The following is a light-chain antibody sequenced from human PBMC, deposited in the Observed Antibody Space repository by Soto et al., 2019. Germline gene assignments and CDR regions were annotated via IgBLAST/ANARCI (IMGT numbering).Light chain of an antibody. Sequence: QSALTQPASVSGPPGQSITISCIGSSSDIGNYNYVSWYQQHPGKAPKVMIYEVSSRPSGVSHRFSGSKSGNTASLTISGLPAEDEADYYCCSYSSSSTSPWVFGGGTKLTVL. CDR3: CSYSSSSTSPWV. V-gene: IGLV2-14*01. J-gene: IGLJ3*02. CDR2: EVS. CDR1: SSDIGNYNY.